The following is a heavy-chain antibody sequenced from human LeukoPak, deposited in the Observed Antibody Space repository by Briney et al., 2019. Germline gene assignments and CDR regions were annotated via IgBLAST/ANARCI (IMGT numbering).Heavy chain of an antibody. D-gene: IGHD1-1*01. CDR1: GFTFSSYA. CDR3: ARVVQEGMSQFMDV. Sequence: PGGSLRLSCAASGFTFSSYAMHWVRQAPGKGLEWVAVISYDGSNKYYADSVKGRFTVSRDNAKNSLFLQMNSLRAEDTAVYYCARVVQEGMSQFMDVWGNGTTVTVSS. V-gene: IGHV3-30*04. CDR2: ISYDGSNK. J-gene: IGHJ6*03.